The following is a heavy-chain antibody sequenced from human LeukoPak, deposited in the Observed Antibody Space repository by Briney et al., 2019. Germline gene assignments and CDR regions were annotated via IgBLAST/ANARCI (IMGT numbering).Heavy chain of an antibody. CDR3: ARDPAFIAVAGTG. D-gene: IGHD6-19*01. J-gene: IGHJ4*02. V-gene: IGHV3-53*01. Sequence: GGSLRLSCAASGFTVSSNYMSWVRQAPGKGLEWVSVIYSGGSTYYADSVKGRFTISRDNSKNTLYLQMNSLRAEDTAVYYCARDPAFIAVAGTGWGQGTLVTVSS. CDR2: IYSGGST. CDR1: GFTVSSNY.